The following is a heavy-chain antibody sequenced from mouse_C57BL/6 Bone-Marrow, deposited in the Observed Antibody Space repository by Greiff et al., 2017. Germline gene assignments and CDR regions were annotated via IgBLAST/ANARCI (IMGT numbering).Heavy chain of an antibody. D-gene: IGHD2-4*01. V-gene: IGHV1-50*01. CDR1: GYTFTSYW. Sequence: QVQLQQPGAELVKPGASVKLSCKASGYTFTSYWMQWVKQRPGQGLEWIGEIDPSDSYTNYNQKFKGKATLTVDTSSSTAYMQLSSLTSEDSAVYYWARGGDYDERFAYWGQGTLVTVSA. CDR3: ARGGDYDERFAY. J-gene: IGHJ3*01. CDR2: IDPSDSYT.